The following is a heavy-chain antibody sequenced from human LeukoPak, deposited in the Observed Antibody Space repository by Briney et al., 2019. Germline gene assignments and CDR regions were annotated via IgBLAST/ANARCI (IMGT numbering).Heavy chain of an antibody. J-gene: IGHJ4*02. CDR2: ISSSSSYI. Sequence: PGGSLRLSCAASGFTFSSYGMNWVRQAPGKGLEWVSSISSSSSYIYYADSVKGRFTISRDNAKNSLYLQMNSLKAEDTAVYYCARAVAGHFDYWGQGTLVTVSS. D-gene: IGHD6-19*01. CDR1: GFTFSSYG. V-gene: IGHV3-21*01. CDR3: ARAVAGHFDY.